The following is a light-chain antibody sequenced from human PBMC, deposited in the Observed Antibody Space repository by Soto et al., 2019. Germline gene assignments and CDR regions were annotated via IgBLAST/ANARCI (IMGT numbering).Light chain of an antibody. Sequence: QSALTQPASVSGSPGQSITISCTGTSRDVGGYDYVSWYQQYPGKAPKVIIYDVSNRPSGVSTRFSGSKSGNTASLTISGLQAEDEAAYSCSSYSINNTYVIFGGGTKLTVL. CDR1: SRDVGGYDY. J-gene: IGLJ2*01. CDR2: DVS. CDR3: SSYSINNTYVI. V-gene: IGLV2-14*03.